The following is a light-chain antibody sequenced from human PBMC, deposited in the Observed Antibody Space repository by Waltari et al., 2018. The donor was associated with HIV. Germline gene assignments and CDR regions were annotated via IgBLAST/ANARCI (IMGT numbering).Light chain of an antibody. Sequence: QSVLTQTPSASGTPGQRVTISCSGSISDLGSNTVNWYQPLPGTAPKLLIYSNDQRPSGVPDRFSGSKSGTSASLAISGLRSEDEADYYCATWDDSLDGPMFGGGTKLTVL. CDR3: ATWDDSLDGPM. CDR1: ISDLGSNT. V-gene: IGLV1-44*01. CDR2: SND. J-gene: IGLJ3*02.